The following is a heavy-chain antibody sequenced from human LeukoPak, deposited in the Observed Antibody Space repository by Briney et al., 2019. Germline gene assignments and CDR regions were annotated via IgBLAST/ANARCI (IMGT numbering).Heavy chain of an antibody. CDR3: ASGVGYLFPTN. V-gene: IGHV4-34*01. D-gene: IGHD5-18*01. CDR1: GGSFSGFY. J-gene: IGHJ4*02. CDR2: VNLSGGA. Sequence: SETLSLTCALSGGSFSGFYWSWIRQPPGKGLEWIGEVNLSGGAFYNPSLKSRVTISIDTSKQQFSLKLRSVAAADTAHYYCASGVGYLFPTNWGQGTLVTVSS.